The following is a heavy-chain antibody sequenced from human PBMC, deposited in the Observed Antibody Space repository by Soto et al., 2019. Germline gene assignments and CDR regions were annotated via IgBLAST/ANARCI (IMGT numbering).Heavy chain of an antibody. CDR3: ARYIVVVVAATGWFDP. D-gene: IGHD2-15*01. V-gene: IGHV1-69*12. CDR2: IIPIFGTA. CDR1: GGTFSSYA. Sequence: QVQLVQSGAEVKKPGSSVKVTCKASGGTFSSYAISWVRQAPGQGLEWMGGIIPIFGTANYAQKFQGRVTITADEPTSTAYMELSSLRSEDTAVYYCARYIVVVVAATGWFDPWGQGTLVTVSS. J-gene: IGHJ5*02.